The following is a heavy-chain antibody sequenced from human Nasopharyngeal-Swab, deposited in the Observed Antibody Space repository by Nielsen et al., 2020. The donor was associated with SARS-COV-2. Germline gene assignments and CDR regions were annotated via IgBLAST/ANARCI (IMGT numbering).Heavy chain of an antibody. V-gene: IGHV3-7*05. CDR2: TNPDGSEN. Sequence: GGSLRLSCAASGVTFSTLWLSWVRQAPGKGLEWVAGTNPDGSENYYVDSMRGRFTISRDNAKNSLYLQMHSLRAEDTAMYYCARHDYCESWGQGTLVTVSS. J-gene: IGHJ4*02. CDR3: ARHDYCES. CDR1: GVTFSTLW.